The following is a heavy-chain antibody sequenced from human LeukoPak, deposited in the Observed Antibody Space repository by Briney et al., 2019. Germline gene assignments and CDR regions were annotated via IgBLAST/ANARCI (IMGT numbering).Heavy chain of an antibody. CDR2: ISTSART. J-gene: IGHJ5*02. CDR3: ARDNGSGSYYIWFDP. V-gene: IGHV4-4*07. CDR1: GRLYSSCY. Sequence: SDTLTLPYTVSGRLYSSCYWSWTRQPAGKGRVGLGRISTSARTNYNPCLKSRADMSVDTSKNQFSLKLSSVTAADTAGYYCARDNGSGSYYIWFDPWGQGTLVTVSS. D-gene: IGHD3-10*01.